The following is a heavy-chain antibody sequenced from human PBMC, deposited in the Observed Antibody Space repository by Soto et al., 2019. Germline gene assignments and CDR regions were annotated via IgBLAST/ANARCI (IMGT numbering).Heavy chain of an antibody. D-gene: IGHD6-19*01. Sequence: QVQLQQSGPGLVKPSQTLSLTCAISGDSVSSNSAAWNWIRQSPSRGLEWLGRTYYRSKWYNDYGVSLKSRRTINPDTSKNQFSLQLNSVTPEDTAVYYCARDRFPVAGTFYYYYMDVWGKGTTVTVSS. CDR1: GDSVSSNSAA. J-gene: IGHJ6*03. CDR3: ARDRFPVAGTFYYYYMDV. V-gene: IGHV6-1*01. CDR2: TYYRSKWYN.